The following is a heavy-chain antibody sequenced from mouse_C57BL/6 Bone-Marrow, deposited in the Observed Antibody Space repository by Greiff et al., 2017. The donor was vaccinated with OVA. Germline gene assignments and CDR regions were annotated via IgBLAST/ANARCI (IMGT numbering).Heavy chain of an antibody. V-gene: IGHV14-4*01. CDR1: GFNIKDDY. J-gene: IGHJ2*01. D-gene: IGHD1-1*01. Sequence: VQLQQSGAELVRPGASVKLSCTASGFNIKDDYMHWVKQRPEQGLEWIGWIDPENGDTEYASKFQGKATITADTSSNTAYLQLSSLTSEDTAVDYCTTFTTVVFDYWGQGTTLTVSS. CDR2: IDPENGDT. CDR3: TTFTTVVFDY.